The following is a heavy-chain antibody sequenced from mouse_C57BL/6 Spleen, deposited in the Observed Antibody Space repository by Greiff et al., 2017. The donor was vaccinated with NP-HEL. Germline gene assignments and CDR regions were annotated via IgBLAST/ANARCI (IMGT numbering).Heavy chain of an antibody. CDR2: IYPGDGDT. CDR3: AREITTEYWYFDV. J-gene: IGHJ1*03. CDR1: GYAFSSYW. V-gene: IGHV1-80*01. D-gene: IGHD2-4*01. Sequence: VKLMESGAELVKPGASVKISCKASGYAFSSYWMNWVKQRPGKGLEWIGQIYPGDGDTNYNGKFKGKATLTADKSSSTAYMQLSSLTSEDSAVYFCAREITTEYWYFDVWGTGTTVTVSS.